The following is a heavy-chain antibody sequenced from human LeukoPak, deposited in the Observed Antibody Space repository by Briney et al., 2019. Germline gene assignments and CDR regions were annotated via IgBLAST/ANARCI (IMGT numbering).Heavy chain of an antibody. V-gene: IGHV4-4*02. Sequence: PSGTLSLTCSVSGGSITSSNWWNWVRQPPGKGLEWIGQIHHSGSTNYNPSLRSRVTLSVDKSNNQFSLRLRSVTAADTAVYYCARDGGGNDYWGQGTLVTVSS. CDR3: ARDGGGNDY. D-gene: IGHD4-23*01. CDR1: GGSITSSNW. J-gene: IGHJ4*02. CDR2: IHHSGST.